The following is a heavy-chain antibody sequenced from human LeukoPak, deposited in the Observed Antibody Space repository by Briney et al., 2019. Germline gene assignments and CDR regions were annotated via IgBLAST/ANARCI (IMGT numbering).Heavy chain of an antibody. D-gene: IGHD2-2*01. J-gene: IGHJ6*04. Sequence: PGGSLGLSCAASGFTFSSYEMNWVRQAPGKGLEWVSYISSSGSTIYYADSVKGRFTISRDNAKNSLYLQMNSLRAEDTAVYYCARDYKDIVVVPAARHYYYYGMDVWGKGTTVTVSS. CDR2: ISSSGSTI. V-gene: IGHV3-48*03. CDR1: GFTFSSYE. CDR3: ARDYKDIVVVPAARHYYYYGMDV.